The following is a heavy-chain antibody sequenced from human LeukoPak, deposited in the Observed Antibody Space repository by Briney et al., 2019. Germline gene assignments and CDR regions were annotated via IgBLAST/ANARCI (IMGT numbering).Heavy chain of an antibody. J-gene: IGHJ4*02. CDR1: GGSISSYY. D-gene: IGHD3-22*01. Sequence: PSETLSLTCTVSGGSISSYYWSWIRQPAGKGLEWIGRIYTSGSTNYTPSLKSRVTMSVDTSKNQFSLKLSSVTAADTAVYYCARDAGLYVSSGYLDYWGEGPLVTVPS. CDR3: ARDAGLYVSSGYLDY. CDR2: IYTSGST. V-gene: IGHV4-4*07.